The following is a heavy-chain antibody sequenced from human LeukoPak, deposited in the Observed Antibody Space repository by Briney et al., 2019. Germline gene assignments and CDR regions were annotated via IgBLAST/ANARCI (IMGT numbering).Heavy chain of an antibody. D-gene: IGHD4-17*01. Sequence: QAGGSLRLSCAASGFTSTNYAMTWVRQAPGKGLEWVSGISEGVGNTYYADSVKGRFTISRDHSKNTLYLQMNSLRAEDTALYYCAKREKGTTGRFFDYWGQGTLVTVSS. CDR1: GFTSTNYA. J-gene: IGHJ4*02. CDR2: ISEGVGNT. V-gene: IGHV3-23*01. CDR3: AKREKGTTGRFFDY.